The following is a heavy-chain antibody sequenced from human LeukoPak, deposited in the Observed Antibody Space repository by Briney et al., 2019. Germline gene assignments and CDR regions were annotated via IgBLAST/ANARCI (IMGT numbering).Heavy chain of an antibody. CDR2: IYYSGST. J-gene: IGHJ1*01. D-gene: IGHD1-26*01. Sequence: SETLSLTCTVSGGSISSSSYYWGWIRQPPGKGLEWIGSIYYSGSTYYNPSLKSRVTISVDTSKNQFSLKLSSVTAADTAVYYCARGSGSYAPGRYFQHWGQGTLVTVSS. CDR1: GGSISSSSYY. V-gene: IGHV4-39*07. CDR3: ARGSGSYAPGRYFQH.